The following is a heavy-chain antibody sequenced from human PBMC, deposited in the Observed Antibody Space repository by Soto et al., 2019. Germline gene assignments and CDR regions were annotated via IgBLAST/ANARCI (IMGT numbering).Heavy chain of an antibody. CDR1: GYTLTELS. D-gene: IGHD3-10*01. CDR3: ATVAVKPGATMVRGGDFDY. J-gene: IGHJ4*02. Sequence: ASVKASCKVSGYTLTELSMHWVRQAPGKGLEWMGGFDPEDGETIYAQKFQGRVTMTEDTSTDTAYMELSSLRSEDTAVYYCATVAVKPGATMVRGGDFDYWGQGTLVTVSS. V-gene: IGHV1-24*01. CDR2: FDPEDGET.